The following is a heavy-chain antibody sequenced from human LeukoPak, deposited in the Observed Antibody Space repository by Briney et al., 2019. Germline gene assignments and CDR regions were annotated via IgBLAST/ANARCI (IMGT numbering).Heavy chain of an antibody. D-gene: IGHD3-22*01. V-gene: IGHV4-39*01. J-gene: IGHJ4*02. CDR3: ARHRPYDSSGYYKAFFDY. Sequence: GSLRLSCAASGFTFSDYYMSWIRQAPGKGLEWIGSIYYSGSTYYNPSLKSRVTMYVDTSKNQFSLRLSSVTAADTAVYYCARHRPYDSSGYYKAFFDYWGQGTLVTVSS. CDR1: GFTFSDYY. CDR2: IYYSGST.